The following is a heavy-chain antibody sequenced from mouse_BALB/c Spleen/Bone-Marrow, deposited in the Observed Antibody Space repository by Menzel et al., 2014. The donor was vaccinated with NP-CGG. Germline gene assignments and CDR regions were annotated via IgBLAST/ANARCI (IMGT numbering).Heavy chain of an antibody. J-gene: IGHJ4*01. CDR1: GFNIKDAY. CDR3: ARGLLQYYYAMDY. Sequence: VQLKESGAELVKPGASVKLSCTASGFNIKDAYMHWVKQRPEQGLEWIGRIDPANGNTKYDPKFQGKATITADTSSNTADLQLSSLTSEDTAVYYCARGLLQYYYAMDYWGQGTSVTVSS. CDR2: IDPANGNT. D-gene: IGHD2-3*01. V-gene: IGHV14-3*02.